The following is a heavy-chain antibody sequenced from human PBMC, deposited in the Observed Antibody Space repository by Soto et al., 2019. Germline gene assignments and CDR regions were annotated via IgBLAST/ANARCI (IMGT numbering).Heavy chain of an antibody. Sequence: SETLSLTCTVSGGSISSYYWSWIRQPPGKGLEWIGSIYYSGSTNYNPSLKSRVTISVDTSNNQFSLKLNSVTAADTAVYYCARQHYYDSSGYYTWNWGQGTLVTVSS. V-gene: IGHV4-59*08. J-gene: IGHJ4*02. CDR1: GGSISSYY. CDR2: IYYSGST. CDR3: ARQHYYDSSGYYTWN. D-gene: IGHD3-22*01.